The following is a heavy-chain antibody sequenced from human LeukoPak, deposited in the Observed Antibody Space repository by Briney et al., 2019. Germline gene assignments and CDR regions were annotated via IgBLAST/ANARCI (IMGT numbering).Heavy chain of an antibody. Sequence: GGSLRLSCAASGFTFSSYGMHWVRQAPGKGLEWVAFIRYDGSNKYYAESVKGRFTISRDNSKNTLYLQMNSLRAEDTAVYYCAKDRWAFAHCSGGSCPFHYWGQGTLVTVSS. CDR2: IRYDGSNK. CDR1: GFTFSSYG. V-gene: IGHV3-30*02. J-gene: IGHJ4*02. D-gene: IGHD2-15*01. CDR3: AKDRWAFAHCSGGSCPFHY.